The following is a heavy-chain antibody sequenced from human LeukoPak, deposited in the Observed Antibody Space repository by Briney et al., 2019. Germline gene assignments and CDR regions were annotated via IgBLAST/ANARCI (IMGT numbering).Heavy chain of an antibody. D-gene: IGHD1-14*01. CDR1: GFTFDNYG. V-gene: IGHV3-30*02. Sequence: GGSLRLSCAASGFTFDNYGMHWVRQAPGKGLEWVAFIRSDGGIKYYADSVKGRFTISRDNSKNTLYLQVNSLRAEDTAVYFCAKDVPARYFDYWGQEPLVTVS. CDR3: AKDVPARYFDY. J-gene: IGHJ4*02. CDR2: IRSDGGIK.